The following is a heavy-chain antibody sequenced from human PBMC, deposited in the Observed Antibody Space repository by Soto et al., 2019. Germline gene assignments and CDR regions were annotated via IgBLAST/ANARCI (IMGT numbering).Heavy chain of an antibody. CDR3: ARARDYVNYMDV. J-gene: IGHJ6*03. CDR1: GESVSSNSAV. Sequence: SQTLSLTCAISGESVSSNSAVWNWIRQSPSRGLEWLGRTYYRSKWSNDYAVSVKSRITINPDTSKNQFSLQLDSVTPEDTAVYYCARARDYVNYMDVWGKGTSVTVSS. CDR2: TYYRSKWSN. V-gene: IGHV6-1*01. D-gene: IGHD4-17*01.